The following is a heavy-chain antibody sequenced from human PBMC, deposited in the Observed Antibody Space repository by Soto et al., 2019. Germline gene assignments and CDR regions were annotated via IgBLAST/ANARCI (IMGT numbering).Heavy chain of an antibody. D-gene: IGHD1-26*01. CDR2: IYYTGST. V-gene: IGHV4-39*01. CDR1: GGSISSNIHY. CDR3: ATHAGASVSYSPWLH. Sequence: QLQLQESGPGLVKPSETLSLTCTVSGGSISSNIHYWGWIRQPPGKGLEWIGNIYYTGSTYYNPSLRSRVTVSVDTSKNQFSLKVSPVPAVDTGTNYCATHAGASVSYSPWLHWGPGTLGNFS. J-gene: IGHJ4*02.